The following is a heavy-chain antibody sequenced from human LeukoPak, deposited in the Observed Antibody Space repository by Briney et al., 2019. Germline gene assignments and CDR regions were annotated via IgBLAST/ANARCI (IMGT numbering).Heavy chain of an antibody. CDR3: ARDRGWLRPYMDV. J-gene: IGHJ6*03. V-gene: IGHV4-59*01. CDR2: IYYSGST. Sequence: PSETLSLTCTVSGGSISSYYWSWIRQPPGKGLEWIGYIYYSGSTNYNPSLKSRVTISVDTSKNQFSLKLSSVTAADTAVYYCARDRGWLRPYMDVWGKGTTVTVSS. D-gene: IGHD5-12*01. CDR1: GGSISSYY.